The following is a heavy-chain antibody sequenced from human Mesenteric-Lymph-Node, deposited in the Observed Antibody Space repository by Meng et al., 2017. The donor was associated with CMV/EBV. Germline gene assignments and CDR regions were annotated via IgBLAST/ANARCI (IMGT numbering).Heavy chain of an antibody. V-gene: IGHV3-11*04. J-gene: IGHJ5*02. CDR3: ARNSYDYSMGWVDP. Sequence: GGSLRLSCAASGFTFSDYYMGWIRQAPGKGLEWVSYISLIGSNIFYADSVQGRFTISRDNAKNSLYLEMNSLRPEDTAVYYCARNSYDYSMGWVDPWGQGTLVTVSS. CDR1: GFTFSDYY. CDR2: ISLIGSNI. D-gene: IGHD4-11*01.